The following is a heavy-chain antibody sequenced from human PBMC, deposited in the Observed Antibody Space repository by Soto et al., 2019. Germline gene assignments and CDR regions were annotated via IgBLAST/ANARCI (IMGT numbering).Heavy chain of an antibody. Sequence: SETLSLTCTVSSGSISSYYWSWIRQPPEKGLEWIGYIYYSRSTNYNPSLKSRVTISVDTSKNQFSLKLSSVTAADTAVYYFARRLYYDSSGFEGGGMDVWGQGTTVTVSS. CDR1: SGSISSYY. J-gene: IGHJ6*02. V-gene: IGHV4-59*08. CDR2: IYYSRST. D-gene: IGHD3-22*01. CDR3: ARRLYYDSSGFEGGGMDV.